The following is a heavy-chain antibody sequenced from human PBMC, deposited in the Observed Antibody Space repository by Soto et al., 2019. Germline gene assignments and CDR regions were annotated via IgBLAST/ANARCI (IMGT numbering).Heavy chain of an antibody. Sequence: QVQLVQSGAEVKKPGXSVXVSCKASXGTFSSYAISWVRQAPGQGLEWMGGIIPIFGTANYAQKFQGRVTITAAESTSTAYLELSSLRSEDTAVYYCPTYGDYGAANFDYWGQGTLVTVSS. J-gene: IGHJ4*02. D-gene: IGHD4-17*01. CDR3: PTYGDYGAANFDY. CDR1: XGTFSSYA. CDR2: IIPIFGTA. V-gene: IGHV1-69*01.